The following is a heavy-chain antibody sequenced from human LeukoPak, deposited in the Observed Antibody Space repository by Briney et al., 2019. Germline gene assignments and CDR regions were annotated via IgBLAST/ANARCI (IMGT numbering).Heavy chain of an antibody. Sequence: GGSLRLSCAASGLTFSSYGMHWVRQAPGKGLEWVAVISYDGTIRNYADSVKGRFTISRDNSKNTLYLQMNSLTAEDTAQYYCAKGSCSSTTCYLANPWGQGTLVTVSS. CDR1: GLTFSSYG. V-gene: IGHV3-30*18. CDR2: ISYDGTIR. D-gene: IGHD2-2*01. J-gene: IGHJ5*02. CDR3: AKGSCSSTTCYLANP.